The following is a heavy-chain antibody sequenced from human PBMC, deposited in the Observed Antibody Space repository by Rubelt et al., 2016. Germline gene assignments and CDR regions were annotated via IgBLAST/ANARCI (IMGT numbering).Heavy chain of an antibody. J-gene: IGHJ4*02. V-gene: IGHV3-48*01. D-gene: IGHD1-7*01. CDR1: GFTFSSYW. CDR3: ARDYNYNWNYD. CDR2: ISSSGTTV. Sequence: VQLVESGGGVVQPGRSLRLSCAASGFTFSSYWMHWVRQATGKGLEWVSYISSSGTTVYSADSVKGRFTISSDNAKNSLYLQMNSLRAEDTAVYYCARDYNYNWNYDWGQGTLITVSS.